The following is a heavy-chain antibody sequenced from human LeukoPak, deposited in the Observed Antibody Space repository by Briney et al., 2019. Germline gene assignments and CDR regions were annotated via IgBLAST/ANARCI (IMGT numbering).Heavy chain of an antibody. Sequence: ASETLSLTCTVSGVSISSNYWSWIRQPPGEGLECIGYIFNSADIRYNPSLQSRVTISVDTSKNQLSLKLNFVTAADTAIYYCASLNYHGSGSPFDYWGQGMLVTVSS. J-gene: IGHJ4*02. CDR2: IFNSADI. D-gene: IGHD3-10*01. V-gene: IGHV4-59*01. CDR1: GVSISSNY. CDR3: ASLNYHGSGSPFDY.